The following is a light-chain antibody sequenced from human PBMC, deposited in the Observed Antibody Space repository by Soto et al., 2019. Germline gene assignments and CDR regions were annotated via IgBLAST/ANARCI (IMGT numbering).Light chain of an antibody. CDR1: QSVSDK. Sequence: EIKRTESGKTVAVAGRGITNLSCRASQSVSDKLAWYQQKPGQAPRLLMYGASTRATGAPARFSGSGSGTEFTLTFSSLQSVDFGFYHCQQYDSWPLTSGGGTKVDIK. CDR3: QQYDSWPLT. CDR2: GAS. J-gene: IGKJ4*01. V-gene: IGKV3-15*01.